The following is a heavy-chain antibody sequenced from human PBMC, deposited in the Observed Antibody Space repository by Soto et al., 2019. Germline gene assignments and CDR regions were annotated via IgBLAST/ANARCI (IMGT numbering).Heavy chain of an antibody. Sequence: EVQLVESGGRLVQPGGSLRLSCAASGFMFSAYWMSWDRQDPGKGLEWVATISGGASDKFYVDSVKGRITISRDDSKNKLYLQTNSLRVENRAVYYCVREDWHRFDTWGQGTRVTVSS. CDR3: VREDWHRFDT. CDR2: ISGGASDK. D-gene: IGHD2-21*01. CDR1: GFMFSAYW. J-gene: IGHJ4*02. V-gene: IGHV3-7*01.